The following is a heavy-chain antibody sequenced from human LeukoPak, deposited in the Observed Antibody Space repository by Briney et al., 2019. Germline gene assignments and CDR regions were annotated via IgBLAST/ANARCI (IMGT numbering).Heavy chain of an antibody. V-gene: IGHV1-18*04. CDR2: IRACNGST. CDR3: ARGVGTSGYSYGDDAFDI. Sequence: ASVKVSCKASGYLFSNYGLAWVRQAPGQGLEWMGWIRACNGSTNYAQKFQDRVTMTTDTSTMTGYLELRSLRSDDTAVYYCARGVGTSGYSYGDDAFDIWGQGTMVTVSS. CDR1: GYLFSNYG. J-gene: IGHJ3*02. D-gene: IGHD5-18*01.